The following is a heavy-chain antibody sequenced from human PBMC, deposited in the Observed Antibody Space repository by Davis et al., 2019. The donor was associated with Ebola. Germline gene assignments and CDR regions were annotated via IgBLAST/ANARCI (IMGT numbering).Heavy chain of an antibody. CDR1: GFTFSSYS. V-gene: IGHV3-7*01. Sequence: GESLKISCAASGFTFSSYSMNWVRQAPGKGLEWVANIKQDGSEKYYVDSVKGRFTISRDNAKNSLYLQMNSLRAEDTAVYYCARQDGSYLTYFDYWGQGTLVTVSS. D-gene: IGHD1-26*01. J-gene: IGHJ4*02. CDR2: IKQDGSEK. CDR3: ARQDGSYLTYFDY.